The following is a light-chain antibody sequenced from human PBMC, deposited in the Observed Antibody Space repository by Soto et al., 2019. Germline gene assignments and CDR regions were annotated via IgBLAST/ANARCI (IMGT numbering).Light chain of an antibody. CDR2: DAS. V-gene: IGKV1-5*01. Sequence: DIQMTQSPSTLPASVGDRVTITCRASQRIITWLAWFQQAPGKAPKILISDASSLKSGVPSRFSGSGSGPECTLTISSLQPDDFATYFCQQYHIYPLTFGGGTKVEI. J-gene: IGKJ4*01. CDR3: QQYHIYPLT. CDR1: QRIITW.